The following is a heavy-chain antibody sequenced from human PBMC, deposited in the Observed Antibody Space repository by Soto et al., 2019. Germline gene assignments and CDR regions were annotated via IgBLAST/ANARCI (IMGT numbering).Heavy chain of an antibody. V-gene: IGHV1-3*05. J-gene: IGHJ4*02. CDR1: GYTFRSYA. Sequence: QVQLVQSGAEEKKPGASVKVSCKASGYTFRSYAMDWVRQAPGQGLEWMGWINAGNGNTNYSQKFQGRVTITRDTSASTAYMELSSLRSEDTAVYYCARGGPPIDYWGQGTLVTVSS. CDR2: INAGNGNT. CDR3: ARGGPPIDY. D-gene: IGHD3-10*01.